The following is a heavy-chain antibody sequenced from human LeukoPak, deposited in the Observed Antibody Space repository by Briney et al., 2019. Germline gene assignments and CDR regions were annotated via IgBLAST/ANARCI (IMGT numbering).Heavy chain of an antibody. D-gene: IGHD1-26*01. CDR1: GGTFSSYA. V-gene: IGHV1-69*05. CDR2: IIPIFGTA. Sequence: GASVKVSCKASGGTFSSYATSWVRQAPGQGLEWMGRIIPIFGTANYAQKFQGRVTITTDESTSTAYMELSSLRSEDTAVYYCARDGEMGATRYWGQGTLVTVSS. CDR3: ARDGEMGATRY. J-gene: IGHJ4*02.